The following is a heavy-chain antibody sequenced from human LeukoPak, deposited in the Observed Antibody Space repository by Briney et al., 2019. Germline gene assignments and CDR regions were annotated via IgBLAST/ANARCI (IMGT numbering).Heavy chain of an antibody. V-gene: IGHV4-39*07. CDR3: ARDTVLRYFDWAAAPFDY. Sequence: SETLSLTCTVSGGSISSSSYYWGWIRQPPGKGLEWIGSIYYSGSTYYNPSLKSRVTISVDTSKNQFSLKLSSVTAADTAVYYCARDTVLRYFDWAAAPFDYWGQGTLVTVSS. J-gene: IGHJ4*02. CDR1: GGSISSSSYY. CDR2: IYYSGST. D-gene: IGHD3-9*01.